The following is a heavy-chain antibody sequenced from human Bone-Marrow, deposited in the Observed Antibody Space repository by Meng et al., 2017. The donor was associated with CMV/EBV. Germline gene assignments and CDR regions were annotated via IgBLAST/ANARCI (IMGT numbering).Heavy chain of an antibody. V-gene: IGHV3-21*01. CDR1: GFTFSSYS. CDR3: ATLQLLRAPGYYYYDMDV. CDR2: ISSSSSYI. D-gene: IGHD2-2*01. Sequence: GGSLRLSCAASGFTFSSYSMNWVRQAPGKGLEWVSSISSSSSYIYYADSVKGRFTISRDNAKNSLYLQMNSLRAEDTAVYYCATLQLLRAPGYYYYDMDVWGQGTTVTVSS. J-gene: IGHJ6*02.